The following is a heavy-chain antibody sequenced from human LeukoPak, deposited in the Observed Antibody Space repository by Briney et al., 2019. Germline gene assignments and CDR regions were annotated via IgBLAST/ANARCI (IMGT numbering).Heavy chain of an antibody. J-gene: IGHJ4*02. Sequence: GGSLRLSCADSGFTFGRYWMHWVRQAPGKGLVWVSHITTDGSGTGYADSVKGRFTISRDNAKNTLYLQMNSLRAEDTAVYYCARGAIVGANFDYWGQGTLVTVSS. V-gene: IGHV3-74*01. CDR1: GFTFGRYW. CDR3: ARGAIVGANFDY. CDR2: ITTDGSGT. D-gene: IGHD1-26*01.